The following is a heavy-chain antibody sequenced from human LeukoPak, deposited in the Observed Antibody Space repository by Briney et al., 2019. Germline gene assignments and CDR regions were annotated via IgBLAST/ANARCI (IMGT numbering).Heavy chain of an antibody. J-gene: IGHJ4*02. CDR3: AKSSKTGFLFDY. CDR1: GGSISSSSAY. D-gene: IGHD1-1*01. Sequence: SETLSLTCTVSGGSISSSSAYWGWIRQPPGKGLEWIGSIYYSGSTYYNPSLKSRVTISVDTSKNQFSLKLSSVTAADTAVYYCAKSSKTGFLFDYWGKGTLVTVSS. V-gene: IGHV4-39*01. CDR2: IYYSGST.